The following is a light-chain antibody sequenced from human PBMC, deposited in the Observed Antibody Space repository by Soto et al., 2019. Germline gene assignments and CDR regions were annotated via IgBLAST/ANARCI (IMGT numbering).Light chain of an antibody. CDR2: KAS. CDR1: QSLNSY. V-gene: IGKV1-5*03. J-gene: IGKJ4*01. Sequence: DIQMTQSPSTLSASVGDRVTITCRASQSLNSYLAWYQQKPGKAPKLLIYKASSLQSGVPSRFSGSGSGTDFTLTISSLQPDDLATYYCQPYNGYPITYGGGTKVEI. CDR3: QPYNGYPIT.